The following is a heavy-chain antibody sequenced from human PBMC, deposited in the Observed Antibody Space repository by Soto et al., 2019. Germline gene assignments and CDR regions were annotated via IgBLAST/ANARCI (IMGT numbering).Heavy chain of an antibody. CDR2: IYYSGST. J-gene: IGHJ6*03. D-gene: IGHD2-2*01. CDR1: GGSISSYY. CDR3: ARGYCSSTSCYYYYYYMDD. Sequence: SETLSLTCTVSGGSISSYYRSWIRQPPGKGLEWIGYIYYSGSTNYNPSLKSRVTISVDTSKNQFSLKLSSVTAADTAVYYCARGYCSSTSCYYYYYYMDDWGKGTTVTVSS. V-gene: IGHV4-59*01.